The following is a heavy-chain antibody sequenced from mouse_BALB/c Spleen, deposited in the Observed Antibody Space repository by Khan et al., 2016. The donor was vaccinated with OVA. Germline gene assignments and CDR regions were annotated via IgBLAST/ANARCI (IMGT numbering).Heavy chain of an antibody. CDR3: ARTYFSYGSYGDYFTMDY. CDR1: GFSLTSYG. V-gene: IGHV2-2*02. CDR2: IWSGGST. J-gene: IGHJ4*01. D-gene: IGHD2-1*01. Sequence: QVQLQQSGPGLVQPSQSLSITCTVSGFSLTSYGVPWVRQSPGKGLEWLGVIWSGGSTDYNSAFISRLTISKDNSKSQVFFKMNSFQANDTAIYYCARTYFSYGSYGDYFTMDYWGQGTSVTVSS.